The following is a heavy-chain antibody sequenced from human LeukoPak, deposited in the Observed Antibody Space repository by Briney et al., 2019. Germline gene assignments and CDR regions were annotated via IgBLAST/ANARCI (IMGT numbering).Heavy chain of an antibody. CDR3: ARVSSSWYWVSDY. CDR2: IYYSGST. Sequence: SQTLSLTCTVSGGSISSGGYYWSWIRQHPGKGLEWIGYIYYSGSTYYNPSLKSRVTISVDTSKNQFSLKLSSVTAADTAVYYCARVSSSWYWVSDYWGQETLVTVSS. J-gene: IGHJ4*02. D-gene: IGHD6-13*01. CDR1: GGSISSGGYY. V-gene: IGHV4-31*03.